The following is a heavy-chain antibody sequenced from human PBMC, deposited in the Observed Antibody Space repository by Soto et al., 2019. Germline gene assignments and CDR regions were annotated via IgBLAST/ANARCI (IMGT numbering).Heavy chain of an antibody. D-gene: IGHD3-3*01. Sequence: GGSLRLSCAASGFTLSGYWMSWVRQAPGKGLEWVANIKRDGSEKYDVDSAKGRFTISRDNAENSLFLQMNTLRAEDTALYYCARGKRFWSGGSATGGDYYYYYMDVWGKGTTVTVSS. V-gene: IGHV3-7*03. CDR1: GFTLSGYW. CDR2: IKRDGSEK. J-gene: IGHJ6*03. CDR3: ARGKRFWSGGSATGGDYYYYYMDV.